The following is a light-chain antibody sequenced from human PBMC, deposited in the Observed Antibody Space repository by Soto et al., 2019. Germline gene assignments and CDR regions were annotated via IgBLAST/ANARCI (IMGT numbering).Light chain of an antibody. J-gene: IGKJ4*01. Sequence: EFVLTQSPGTLSLSPGERATLSCRASQTVRNTYLAWYQQKPGQAPTLLIYDASSRATGIPDRFSGGGSGTDFIRTISRLEPEDFAVYYCQQFSSYPLTFGGGTKVEIK. V-gene: IGKV3-20*01. CDR1: QTVRNTY. CDR2: DAS. CDR3: QQFSSYPLT.